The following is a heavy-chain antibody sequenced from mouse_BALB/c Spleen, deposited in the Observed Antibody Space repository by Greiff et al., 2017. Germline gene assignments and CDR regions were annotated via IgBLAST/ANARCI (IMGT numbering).Heavy chain of an antibody. D-gene: IGHD3-3*01. CDR3: ARGAGRGHFDV. CDR1: GYTFTSSW. V-gene: IGHV1S130*01. Sequence: VQLQQSGSVLVRPGASVKLSCKASGYTFTSSWMHWAKQRPGQGLEWIGEIHPNSGNTNYNEKFKGKATLTVDTSSSTAYVDLSSLTSEDSAVYYCARGAGRGHFDVWGAGTTVTVSS. CDR2: IHPNSGNT. J-gene: IGHJ1*01.